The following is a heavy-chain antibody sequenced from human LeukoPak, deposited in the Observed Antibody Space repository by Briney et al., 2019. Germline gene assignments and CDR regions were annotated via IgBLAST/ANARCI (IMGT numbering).Heavy chain of an antibody. Sequence: GGSLRLSCAASGFTFSSYWMSWVRQAPGKGLEWVANIKQDGSEKYYVDSVKGRFTISRDNGKNSLFLQMDSLRVEDTAVYYCAKVSGSGWHFDHWGQGTLVTVSS. D-gene: IGHD6-19*01. J-gene: IGHJ4*02. CDR3: AKVSGSGWHFDH. V-gene: IGHV3-7*01. CDR2: IKQDGSEK. CDR1: GFTFSSYW.